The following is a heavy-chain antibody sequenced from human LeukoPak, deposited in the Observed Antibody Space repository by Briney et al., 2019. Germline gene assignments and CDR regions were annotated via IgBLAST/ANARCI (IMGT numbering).Heavy chain of an antibody. Sequence: GGSLRLSCTASGFTFGDYAMSWVRQAPGKGLEWVGFIRSKAYGGTTEYAASVKGRFTISGDDSKSIAYLQMNSLKTEDTAVYYCTRVPSTAMVFDYWGQGTLVTVSS. CDR3: TRVPSTAMVFDY. V-gene: IGHV3-49*04. CDR2: IRSKAYGGTT. CDR1: GFTFGDYA. D-gene: IGHD5-18*01. J-gene: IGHJ4*02.